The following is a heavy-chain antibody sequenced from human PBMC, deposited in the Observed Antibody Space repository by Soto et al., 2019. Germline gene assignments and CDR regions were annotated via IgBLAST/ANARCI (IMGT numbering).Heavy chain of an antibody. CDR3: ARGLEYSTGWHHFDY. CDR2: IVLIFGSE. Sequence: QVRLVQSGPEVRKPGFSVKVSCKASGASFTTSAISWVRQAPGQGLEWMGGIVLIFGSEKYAPKFQGRVIISADESMNTFYTELGSLRSEDTAVYYCARGLEYSTGWHHFDYWGQGTLVTVSS. J-gene: IGHJ4*02. D-gene: IGHD6-19*01. CDR1: GASFTTSA. V-gene: IGHV1-69*01.